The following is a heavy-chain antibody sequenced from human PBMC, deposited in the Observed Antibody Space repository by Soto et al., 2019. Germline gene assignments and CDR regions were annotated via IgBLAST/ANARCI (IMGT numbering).Heavy chain of an antibody. V-gene: IGHV3-33*01. CDR3: ARPDIVAAIGGALDC. CDR1: GFTFSNYG. CDR2: IWNDGTSR. D-gene: IGHD5-12*01. J-gene: IGHJ4*02. Sequence: QVQLVESGGGVVQPGRSLRLSCEASGFTFSNYGMHWVRQVPGKGLEWVAVIWNDGTSRYYADSVRGRFTISRDNSKNTLFLQMNNLRAEDTAVYYCARPDIVAAIGGALDCWGQGTLVTVSS.